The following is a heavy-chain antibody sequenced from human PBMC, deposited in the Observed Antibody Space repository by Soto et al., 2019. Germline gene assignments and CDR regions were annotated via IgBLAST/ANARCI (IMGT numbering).Heavy chain of an antibody. J-gene: IGHJ5*02. CDR1: GFDFNTYG. D-gene: IGHD6-13*01. Sequence: QVQLVQSGGGVVQPGRSLRLSCAASGFDFNTYGLHWVRQAPGKGLEWVAGISFDGGNQYYADSVKGRFTISRDKSNNTLYRQMNSLGAEETATYYCAKDSSVTAAGSGGWFDPWGQGTLVIVSS. V-gene: IGHV3-30*18. CDR3: AKDSSVTAAGSGGWFDP. CDR2: ISFDGGNQ.